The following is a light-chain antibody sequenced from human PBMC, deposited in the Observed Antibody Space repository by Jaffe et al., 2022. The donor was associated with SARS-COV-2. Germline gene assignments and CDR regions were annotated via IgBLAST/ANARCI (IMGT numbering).Light chain of an antibody. CDR3: QQYHSYST. CDR1: QSISDW. V-gene: IGKV1-5*03. J-gene: IGKJ2*01. Sequence: DIQMTQSPSTLSASVGDRVTITCRASQSISDWLAWYQQTPGKAPKLLIYKASTLESGVPSRFSGSGSGTEFTLTISSLQPDDFATYYCQQYHSYSTFGQGTKLEIK. CDR2: KAS.